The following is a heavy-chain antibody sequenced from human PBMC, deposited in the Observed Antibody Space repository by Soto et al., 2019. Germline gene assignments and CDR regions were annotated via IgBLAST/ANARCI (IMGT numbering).Heavy chain of an antibody. V-gene: IGHV3-48*03. CDR1: GLTFSTDE. CDR3: VREGGSLAFDS. CDR2: ISYTSTTI. Sequence: EVQLVASGGGLVPPGGSLRLSCAVSGLTFSTDEMNWVRQAPGKGLEWLAYISYTSTTIKYADSVKGRFAVSRDNAKKSLSLQMNNLRVEDTAVYYCVREGGSLAFDSWGQGTLVTASS. D-gene: IGHD1-1*01. J-gene: IGHJ4*02.